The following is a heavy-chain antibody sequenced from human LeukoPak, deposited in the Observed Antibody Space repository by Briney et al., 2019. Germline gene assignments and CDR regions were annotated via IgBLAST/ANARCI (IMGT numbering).Heavy chain of an antibody. CDR2: IYYSRST. V-gene: IGHV4-59*12. D-gene: IGHD4-17*01. Sequence: SETLSLTCTVSGGSISSYYWSWIRQPPGKGLEWIGYIYYSRSTNYNPSLKSRVTMSVDTSKNQFSLKVNSMTAADTAVYYCARVDYGDYSKDFDYWGQGTLVTVSS. J-gene: IGHJ4*02. CDR1: GGSISSYY. CDR3: ARVDYGDYSKDFDY.